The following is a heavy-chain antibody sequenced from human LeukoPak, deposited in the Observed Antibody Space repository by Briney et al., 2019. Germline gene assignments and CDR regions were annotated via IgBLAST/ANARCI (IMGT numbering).Heavy chain of an antibody. V-gene: IGHV3-48*04. Sequence: GGSLRLSCAASGFTFSSYRMNWVRQAPGKGLAWVSYISSSSSTIYYADSVKGRFTISRDNAKNSLYLQMNSLRAEDTAVYYCARVPKPGYYYMDVWGKGTTVTVSS. CDR1: GFTFSSYR. J-gene: IGHJ6*03. CDR3: ARVPKPGYYYMDV. CDR2: ISSSSSTI.